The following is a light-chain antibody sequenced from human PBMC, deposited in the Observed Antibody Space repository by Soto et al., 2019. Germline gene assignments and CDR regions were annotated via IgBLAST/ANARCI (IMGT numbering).Light chain of an antibody. Sequence: EIVLTQSPGTLSLSPGVSATLSCRASQTIGSSYLAGYQQRPGQAPRLPIYGGANRATGIPDRFSATGSETDFTLAISRPEPEDFAVYYCQQYRTPSQTFGPGNKVE. CDR3: QQYRTPSQT. CDR2: GGA. J-gene: IGKJ1*01. V-gene: IGKV3-20*01. CDR1: QTIGSSY.